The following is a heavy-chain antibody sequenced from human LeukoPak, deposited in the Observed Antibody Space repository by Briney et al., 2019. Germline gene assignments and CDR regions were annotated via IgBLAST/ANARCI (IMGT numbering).Heavy chain of an antibody. D-gene: IGHD5-18*01. J-gene: IGHJ4*01. V-gene: IGHV1-18*01. Sequence: ASVKVSCKASGYTFTSYGISWVRQAPGQGLEWMGWISAYNGNTNYAQKLQGRVTMTTDTSTSTAYMELRSLRSDDTAVYYCARHPRVRDSAVDTLQHDYRGQGTPVTGSS. CDR1: GYTFTSYG. CDR3: ARHPRVRDSAVDTLQHDY. CDR2: ISAYNGNT.